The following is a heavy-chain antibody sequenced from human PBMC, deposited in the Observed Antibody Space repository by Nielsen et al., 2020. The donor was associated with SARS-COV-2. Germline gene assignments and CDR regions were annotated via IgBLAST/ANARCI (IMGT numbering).Heavy chain of an antibody. CDR2: ISYDGSNK. V-gene: IGHV3-30-3*01. J-gene: IGHJ6*03. Sequence: GESLKISCAASGFTFSSYAMHWVRQAPGKGLEWVAVISYDGSNKYYADSVKGRFTISRDNSKNTLYLQMNSLRAEDTAVYYCTRPLPTTVGATTNWYYYYMDVWGKGTTVTVSS. CDR1: GFTFSSYA. D-gene: IGHD1-26*01. CDR3: TRPLPTTVGATTNWYYYYMDV.